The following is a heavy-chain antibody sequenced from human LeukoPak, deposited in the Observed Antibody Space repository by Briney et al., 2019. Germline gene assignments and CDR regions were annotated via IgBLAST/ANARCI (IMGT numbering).Heavy chain of an antibody. Sequence: GGSLRLSCTASGFTFINYSMNWVRQAPGKGLEWVSSISTNSAFIYYADSVRGRFTISRDNSKNTLYLQMNSLRAEDTAVYYCAKGVGYCSGGSCQQFDYWGQGTLVTVSS. CDR3: AKGVGYCSGGSCQQFDY. D-gene: IGHD2-15*01. V-gene: IGHV3-21*04. CDR2: ISTNSAFI. CDR1: GFTFINYS. J-gene: IGHJ4*02.